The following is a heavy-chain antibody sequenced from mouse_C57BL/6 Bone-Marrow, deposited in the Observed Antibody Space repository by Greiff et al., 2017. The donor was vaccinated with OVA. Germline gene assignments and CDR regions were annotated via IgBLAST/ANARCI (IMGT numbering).Heavy chain of an antibody. Sequence: QVQLQQPGAELVKPGASVKMSCKASGYTFTSYWITWVKQRPGQGLEWIGDIYPGSGSTNYNEKFKSKATLTVDTSSSTAYMQLSSLTSEDSAVYYGARKIYGYDDAVDYWGQGTTLTVSS. V-gene: IGHV1-55*01. CDR3: ARKIYGYDDAVDY. CDR1: GYTFTSYW. J-gene: IGHJ2*01. D-gene: IGHD2-2*01. CDR2: IYPGSGST.